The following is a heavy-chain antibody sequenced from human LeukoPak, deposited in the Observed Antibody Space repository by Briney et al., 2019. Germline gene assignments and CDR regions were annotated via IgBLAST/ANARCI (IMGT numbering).Heavy chain of an antibody. D-gene: IGHD3-22*01. J-gene: IGHJ4*02. CDR2: IYYRGSN. V-gene: IGHV4-39*07. CDR1: GGSISSSSYY. CDR3: ARSILRYNASGYYPYYFDY. Sequence: PSETLSLTCTVSGGSISSSSYYWGWIRQPPGKGLEWIGSIYYRGSNYHNSSLKGRVTMSIDTSKNQFSLRLSSVTAADTAVYYCARSILRYNASGYYPYYFDYWGQGVLVTVSS.